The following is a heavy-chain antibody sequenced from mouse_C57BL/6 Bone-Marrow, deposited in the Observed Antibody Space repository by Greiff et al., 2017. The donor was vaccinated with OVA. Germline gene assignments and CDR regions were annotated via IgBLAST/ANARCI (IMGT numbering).Heavy chain of an antibody. Sequence: QVQLKESGAELARPGASVKMSCKASGYTFTSYTMHWVKQRPGQGLEWIGYINPSSGYTKYNQKFKDKATLIADKSSSTAYMQLSSLTSEDSAVYYCARRLVRDWYFDVWGTGTTVTVSS. V-gene: IGHV1-4*01. CDR2: INPSSGYT. D-gene: IGHD2-5*01. CDR3: ARRLVRDWYFDV. CDR1: GYTFTSYT. J-gene: IGHJ1*03.